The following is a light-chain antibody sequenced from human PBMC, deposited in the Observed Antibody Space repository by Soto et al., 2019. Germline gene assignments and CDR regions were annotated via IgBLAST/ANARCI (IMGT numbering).Light chain of an antibody. V-gene: IGKV1-5*03. CDR2: KAS. CDR3: QQYHPSFGLYT. CDR1: HSVGVF. Sequence: DIQMTQSPSILAASIGDRVTIASRASHSVGVFLAWYQQKPGKAPKLLIDKASSLQTGVPSRFSGSGDGTEFRLTISSLQGDDVATYYCQQYHPSFGLYTFGRGNKVEIK. J-gene: IGKJ2*01.